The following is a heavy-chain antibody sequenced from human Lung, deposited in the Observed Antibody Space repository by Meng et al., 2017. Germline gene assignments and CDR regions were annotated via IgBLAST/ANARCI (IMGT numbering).Heavy chain of an antibody. CDR2: IKSKPDGETI. Sequence: QSVDAGGGFVKPGGLLRLSCEGSGFTFSNAYMTWVRQVPGKRLEWVGRIKSKPDGETIDYAAPVKGRFTISRDDSKNTVYLQMNSLKTEDTAVYYCSGHIDYWGQGTLVTVSS. V-gene: IGHV3-15*01. D-gene: IGHD5-12*01. CDR3: SGHIDY. CDR1: GFTFSNAY. J-gene: IGHJ4*02.